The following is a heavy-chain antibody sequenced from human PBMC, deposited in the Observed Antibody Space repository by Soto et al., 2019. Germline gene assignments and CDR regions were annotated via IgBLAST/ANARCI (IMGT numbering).Heavy chain of an antibody. CDR2: IWYDGSNK. D-gene: IGHD3-3*01. J-gene: IGHJ6*02. V-gene: IGHV3-33*01. CDR1: GFTFSSYG. Sequence: GALGLSCAASGFTFSSYGVHWVRQAPGKGLEWVAVIWYDGSNKYYADSVKGRFTISRDNSKNTLYLQMNSLRAEDTAVYYCAREGPRLRFLEWLTPYYYYGMDVWGQGTTVTVSS. CDR3: AREGPRLRFLEWLTPYYYYGMDV.